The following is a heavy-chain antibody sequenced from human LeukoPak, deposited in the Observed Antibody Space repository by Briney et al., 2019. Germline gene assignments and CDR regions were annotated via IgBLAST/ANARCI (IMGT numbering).Heavy chain of an antibody. J-gene: IGHJ3*02. CDR2: IIPILGIA. V-gene: IGHV1-69*04. CDR1: GGTFSSYA. Sequence: SVKVSCKASGGTFSSYAISWVRQAPGQGLAWMGRIIPILGIANYAQKFQGRVTITADKSTSTAYMELSSLRSEDTAVYYCARGGRQYYYDSSGHSGIANAFDIWGQGTMVTVSS. CDR3: ARGGRQYYYDSSGHSGIANAFDI. D-gene: IGHD3-22*01.